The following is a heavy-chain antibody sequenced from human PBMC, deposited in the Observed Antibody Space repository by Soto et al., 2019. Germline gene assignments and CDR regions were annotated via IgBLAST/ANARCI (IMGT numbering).Heavy chain of an antibody. D-gene: IGHD3-10*01. Sequence: PSETLSLTCAVYGGSFSGYYCSWIRQPPGKGLEWIGEINHRGSTNYNPSLKSRVTISVDTSKNQFSLKLTSVTAADTAVYYCSRGHEVRATFYYHYAMDVWGQGTTVTVSS. CDR1: GGSFSGYY. V-gene: IGHV4-34*01. J-gene: IGHJ6*02. CDR3: SRGHEVRATFYYHYAMDV. CDR2: INHRGST.